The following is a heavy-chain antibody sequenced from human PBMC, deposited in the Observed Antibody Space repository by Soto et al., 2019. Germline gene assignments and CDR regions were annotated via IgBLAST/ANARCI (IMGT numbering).Heavy chain of an antibody. CDR1: GFTFSSYA. V-gene: IGHV3-30*03. Sequence: QVQLVESGGGVVQSGRSLRLSCVASGFTFSSYAMHWVRQAPGKGLEWVAVVLYDGSSEYYADSMKGRFTISRDNSKNTLHLQMNSLRVEDTAVYYCARGWDYYYVDVWGKGTKVTVSS. J-gene: IGHJ6*03. CDR2: VLYDGSSE. CDR3: ARGWDYYYVDV. D-gene: IGHD1-26*01.